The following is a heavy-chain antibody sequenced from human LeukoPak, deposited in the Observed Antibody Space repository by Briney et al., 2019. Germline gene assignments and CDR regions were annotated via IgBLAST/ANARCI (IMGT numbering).Heavy chain of an antibody. Sequence: ASVKVSCKASGYTFTGCYMHWVRQAPGQGLEWMGWINPNSGGTNYAQKFQGRVTMTRDTSISTAYMELSRLRSDDTAVYYCARDLVAAAGTPSINYYYYGMDVWGQGTTVTVSS. CDR1: GYTFTGCY. CDR2: INPNSGGT. V-gene: IGHV1-2*02. J-gene: IGHJ6*02. D-gene: IGHD6-13*01. CDR3: ARDLVAAAGTPSINYYYYGMDV.